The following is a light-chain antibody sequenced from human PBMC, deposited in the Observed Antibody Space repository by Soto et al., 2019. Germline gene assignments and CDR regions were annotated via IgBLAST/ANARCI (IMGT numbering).Light chain of an antibody. V-gene: IGLV2-8*01. CDR2: EVS. CDR3: SSYAGSNNVV. CDR1: SSDVGVYNY. Sequence: HSALTQPPSASGSPGQSVTISCTGTSSDVGVYNYVSWYQQHPGKAPKLLIYEVSKRPSGVPDRFSGFKSGNTASLTVSGLQAEDEADFYCSSYAGSNNVVFGGGTKLTVL. J-gene: IGLJ2*01.